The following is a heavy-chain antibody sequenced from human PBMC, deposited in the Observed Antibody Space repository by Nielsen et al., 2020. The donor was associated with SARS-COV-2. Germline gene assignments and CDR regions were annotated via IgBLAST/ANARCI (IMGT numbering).Heavy chain of an antibody. CDR3: ARSPASLGSYFALDI. CDR1: GYNFPTQW. J-gene: IGHJ3*02. D-gene: IGHD1-26*01. CDR2: IYPGDSDS. V-gene: IGHV5-51*01. Sequence: KVSCNGSGYNFPTQWIGWWRRMPGKGRELMGIIYPGDSDSRYSPSFQGQVTISADKSTNTAYVQWSSLKASDIAMYYCARSPASLGSYFALDIWGQGTMVIVS.